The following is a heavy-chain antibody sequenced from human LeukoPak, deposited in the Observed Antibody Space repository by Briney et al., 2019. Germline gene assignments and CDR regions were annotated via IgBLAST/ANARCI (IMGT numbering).Heavy chain of an antibody. CDR1: GYTFTSYG. D-gene: IGHD6-13*01. V-gene: IGHV1-18*01. Sequence: ASVKVSCKASGYTFTSYGISWVRQAPGQGLEWMGWISAYNGNTNYAQKPQGRVTMTTDTSTSTAYMELRSLRSDDTAMYYCARDHSSSWYYGAFDIWGQGTMVTVSS. J-gene: IGHJ3*02. CDR2: ISAYNGNT. CDR3: ARDHSSSWYYGAFDI.